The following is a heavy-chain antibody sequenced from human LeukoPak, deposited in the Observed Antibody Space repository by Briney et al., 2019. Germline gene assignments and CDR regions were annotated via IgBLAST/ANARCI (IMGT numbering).Heavy chain of an antibody. V-gene: IGHV3-48*02. D-gene: IGHD2-21*02. Sequence: GGSLRLSCAASGFTLSSHSMNWVRQAPGKGLEWVSYISTSSSKIYYADSVKGRFTIPRDNAKNSLYLQMNSLRDEDTAVYYCARSDCGGDCYLIDYWGQGTLVTVSS. CDR3: ARSDCGGDCYLIDY. CDR2: ISTSSSKI. J-gene: IGHJ4*02. CDR1: GFTLSSHS.